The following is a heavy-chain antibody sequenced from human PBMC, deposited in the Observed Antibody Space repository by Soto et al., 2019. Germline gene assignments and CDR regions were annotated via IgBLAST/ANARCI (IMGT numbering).Heavy chain of an antibody. Sequence: GASVKVSCKASGYTFTSYGISWVRQAPGQGLEWMGWISAYNGNTNYAQKLQGRVTMTTDTSTSTAYMELRSLRSDDTAVYYCARDITMVRVRILSGLLGAFDSWGQGTMVTVS. J-gene: IGHJ3*02. V-gene: IGHV1-18*01. CDR3: ARDITMVRVRILSGLLGAFDS. D-gene: IGHD3-10*01. CDR2: ISAYNGNT. CDR1: GYTFTSYG.